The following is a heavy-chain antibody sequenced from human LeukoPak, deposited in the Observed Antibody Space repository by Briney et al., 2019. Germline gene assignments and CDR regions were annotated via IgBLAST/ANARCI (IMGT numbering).Heavy chain of an antibody. Sequence: ASVTVSCKASGYTFTSYGISWVRQAPGQGLEWMGWISAYNGNTNYAQKLQGRVTMTTDTSTSTAYMELRSLRSDDTAVYYCARPLPYGSGSLSFDYWGQGTLVTVSS. D-gene: IGHD3-10*01. CDR1: GYTFTSYG. V-gene: IGHV1-18*01. J-gene: IGHJ4*02. CDR3: ARPLPYGSGSLSFDY. CDR2: ISAYNGNT.